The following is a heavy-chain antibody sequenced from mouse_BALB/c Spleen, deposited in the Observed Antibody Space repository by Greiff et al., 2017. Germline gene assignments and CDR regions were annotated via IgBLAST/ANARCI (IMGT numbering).Heavy chain of an antibody. CDR3: ARNWYDYDGWYFDV. Sequence: QVQLQQSGPGLVQPSQSLSITCTVSGFSLTSYGVHWVRQSPGKGLEWLGVIWSGGSTDYNAAFISRLSISKDNSKSQVFFKMNSLQADDTAIYYCARNWYDYDGWYFDVWGAGTTVTVSS. J-gene: IGHJ1*01. D-gene: IGHD2-4*01. CDR1: GFSLTSYG. V-gene: IGHV2-4-1*01. CDR2: IWSGGST.